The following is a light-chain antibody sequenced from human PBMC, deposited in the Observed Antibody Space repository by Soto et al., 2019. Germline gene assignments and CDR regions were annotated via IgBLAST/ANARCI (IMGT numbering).Light chain of an antibody. J-gene: IGKJ4*01. CDR3: QQSYSTPLT. V-gene: IGKV1-39*01. Sequence: DIQMTQSPSSLSASVGDRVTITCRASQSISSYLTWYQQKPGKAPKLLIYAASSLQSGVPSRFSRMESGTAFTLAISSLQTEDFATYYWQQSYSTPLTFGGGTKVEIK. CDR1: QSISSY. CDR2: AAS.